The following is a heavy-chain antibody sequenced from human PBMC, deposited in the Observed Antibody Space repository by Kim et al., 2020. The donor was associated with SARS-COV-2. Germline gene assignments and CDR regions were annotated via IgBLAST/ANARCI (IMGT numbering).Heavy chain of an antibody. V-gene: IGHV3-30*02. D-gene: IGHD6-6*01. Sequence: FTISRDNSKNTLYLQMNSLRAEDTAVYYCANLHSSSFTFSHPLVIDAFDIWGQGTMVTVSS. J-gene: IGHJ3*02. CDR3: ANLHSSSFTFSHPLVIDAFDI.